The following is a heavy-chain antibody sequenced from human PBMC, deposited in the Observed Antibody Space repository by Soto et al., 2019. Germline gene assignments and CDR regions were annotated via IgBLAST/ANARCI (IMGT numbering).Heavy chain of an antibody. CDR1: GGSISSGGYY. CDR3: ARDALGYCSGGSCSNDFGI. D-gene: IGHD2-15*01. J-gene: IGHJ3*02. CDR2: IYYSGST. Sequence: SETLSLTCTVSGGSISSGGYYWSWLRQHPGKGLEWIGYIYYSGSTYYNPSLKSRVTISVDTSKSQFSLKLSSVTAADTAVYYCARDALGYCSGGSCSNDFGIWGQGTMVT. V-gene: IGHV4-31*03.